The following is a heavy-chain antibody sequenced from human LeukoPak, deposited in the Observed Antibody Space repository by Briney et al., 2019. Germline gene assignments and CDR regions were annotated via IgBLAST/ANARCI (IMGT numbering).Heavy chain of an antibody. CDR3: AREVIGDNFDY. J-gene: IGHJ4*02. CDR2: IKEDGSAK. V-gene: IGHV3-7*03. D-gene: IGHD2/OR15-2a*01. CDR1: KFTFSSYW. Sequence: PGGSLRLSCVASKFTFSSYWMSWVRQSLGKGLEWVANIKEDGSAKYYVDSVKGRFTISRDNAKNSLYLQMNSLRAEDTAVYYCAREVIGDNFDYWGQGTLVTVSS.